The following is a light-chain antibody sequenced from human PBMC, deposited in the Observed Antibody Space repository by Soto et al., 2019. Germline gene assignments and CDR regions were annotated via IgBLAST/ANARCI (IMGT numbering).Light chain of an antibody. CDR1: QSIATY. V-gene: IGKV1-39*01. CDR2: GAS. Sequence: DIQMTQSPSSLSASVGDRVTITCRASQSIATYLNWYQHKPGTAPKLLIYGASTLQSGVPSRFRGSGAGTEFTLNISSLRSEDFASYYCKQSYSPFRSFGGGNKVE. J-gene: IGKJ4*01. CDR3: KQSYSPFRS.